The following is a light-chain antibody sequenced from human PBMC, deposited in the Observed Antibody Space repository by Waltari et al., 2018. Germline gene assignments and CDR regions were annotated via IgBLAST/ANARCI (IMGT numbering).Light chain of an antibody. CDR2: GAS. Sequence: EVVMTQSPATLSVTPGERATLSCRASQNVDTDLVWYQQHPGQAPRLLIYGASTRAAGIPARFTGSGSGTEFTLTVSSMQSEDFAVYYCQQYRRWVWTVGQGTRVEVK. V-gene: IGKV3-15*01. J-gene: IGKJ1*01. CDR3: QQYRRWVWT. CDR1: QNVDTD.